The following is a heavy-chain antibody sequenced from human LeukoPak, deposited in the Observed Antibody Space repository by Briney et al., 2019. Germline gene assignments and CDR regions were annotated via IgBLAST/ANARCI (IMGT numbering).Heavy chain of an antibody. V-gene: IGHV3-23*01. D-gene: IGHD2-2*01. CDR1: GFTFSSYT. CDR3: AKGFCSSTSCTSYFDC. J-gene: IGHJ4*02. CDR2: ISGSGAST. Sequence: GGSLRLSCEASGFTFSSYTMSWVRQAPGKGLEWVSAISGSGASTYYADSVKGRFTISRDNSKNTLYLQMYSLRAEETAVYYCAKGFCSSTSCTSYFDCWGQGTLVTVSS.